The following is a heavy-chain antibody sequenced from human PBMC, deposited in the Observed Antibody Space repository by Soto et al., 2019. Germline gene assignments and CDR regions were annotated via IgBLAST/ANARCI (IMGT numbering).Heavy chain of an antibody. V-gene: IGHV3-64*04. CDR1: GFTFSSYA. J-gene: IGHJ4*02. Sequence: PGGSLRLSCAASGFTFSSYAMHWVRQAPGKGLEYVSVITSNGRNKYYADFVKGRFTISRDNSKNTLYLQMNSLRAEDTAVYYCASRSPALDYWGQGTLVTVSS. CDR2: ITSNGRNK. CDR3: ASRSPALDY. D-gene: IGHD2-2*01.